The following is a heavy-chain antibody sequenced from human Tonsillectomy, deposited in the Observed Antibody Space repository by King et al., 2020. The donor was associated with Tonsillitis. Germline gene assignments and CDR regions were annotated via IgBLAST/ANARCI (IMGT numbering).Heavy chain of an antibody. CDR1: GFTFSSYA. V-gene: IGHV3-23*03. CDR3: AKDRESVDYYDSSGSYFDY. D-gene: IGHD3-22*01. Sequence: VQLVESGGGLVQPGGSLRLSCAASGFTFSSYAMSWVRQAPGKGLEWVSVTYSGGSRTYYADSVKGRFTISRDNSKNTLNLQMNSLRAEDTAVYYCAKDRESVDYYDSSGSYFDYWGQGTLVTVSS. CDR2: TYSGGSRT. J-gene: IGHJ4*02.